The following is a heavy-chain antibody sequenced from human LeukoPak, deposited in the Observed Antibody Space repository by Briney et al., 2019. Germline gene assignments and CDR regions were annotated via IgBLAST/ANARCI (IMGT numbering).Heavy chain of an antibody. CDR1: GFTFSGYV. Sequence: QPGGSLRLSCAASGFTFSGYVMNWLRQAPGEGLEWVSSISASDDRTFYADSVKGRFTISRDNSKNTMYLQMNSLRAGDTAVYYCAKVQHADFNMNFDSWGQGTLVTVSS. J-gene: IGHJ4*02. CDR2: ISASDDRT. V-gene: IGHV3-23*01. CDR3: AKVQHADFNMNFDS. D-gene: IGHD2-21*01.